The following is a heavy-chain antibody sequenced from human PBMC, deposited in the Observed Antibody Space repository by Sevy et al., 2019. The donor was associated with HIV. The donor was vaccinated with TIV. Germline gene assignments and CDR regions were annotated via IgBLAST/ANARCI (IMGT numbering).Heavy chain of an antibody. Sequence: SETLSLTCTVSGGSISSDSYYWGWIRQTPGKGLEWIGNIYYSGSTYSNPSLQSRVTISVDTSKNQFSLNLNSVTAADTAVYYCARRTAYYFDSWGQGTLVTVSS. CDR1: GGSISSDSYY. CDR2: IYYSGST. J-gene: IGHJ4*02. CDR3: ARRTAYYFDS. V-gene: IGHV4-39*01.